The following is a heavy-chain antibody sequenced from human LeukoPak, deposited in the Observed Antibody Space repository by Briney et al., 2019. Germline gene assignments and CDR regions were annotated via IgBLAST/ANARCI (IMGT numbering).Heavy chain of an antibody. J-gene: IGHJ4*02. CDR1: GYSFTTYW. CDR3: ARGDTSSGHGY. V-gene: IGHV5-51*01. CDR2: IYPGDSDT. Sequence: GESLKISCQGSGYSFTTYWIGWVRQMPGKGLEWMGIIYPGDSDTRYSPSFQGQVTISADKSISTAYLQWSSLKASDTAIYYCARGDTSSGHGYWGQGTLVTVSS. D-gene: IGHD6-19*01.